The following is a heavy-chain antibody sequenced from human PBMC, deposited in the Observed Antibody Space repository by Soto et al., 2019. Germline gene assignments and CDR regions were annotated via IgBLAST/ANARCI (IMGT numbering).Heavy chain of an antibody. V-gene: IGHV1-69*06. Sequence: ASVKVSCTASGGTFSSYAISWVRQAPGQGLEWMGGIIPIFGTANYAQKFQGRVTITADKSTSTAYMELSGLRSEDTAVYYCARLRGDGYNPPGFDYWGQGTLVTVSS. CDR1: GGTFSSYA. CDR3: ARLRGDGYNPPGFDY. D-gene: IGHD5-12*01. J-gene: IGHJ4*02. CDR2: IIPIFGTA.